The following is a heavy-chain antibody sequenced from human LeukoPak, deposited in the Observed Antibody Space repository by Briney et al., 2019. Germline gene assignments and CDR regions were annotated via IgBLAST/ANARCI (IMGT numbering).Heavy chain of an antibody. CDR3: ARHPFSDGFDI. CDR2: IFYTGNT. Sequence: SETLSLTCTVSGGSISTFYWSWIRQPPGKGLEWIAYIFYTGNTNYNPSLKGRVTISVDTSKNQFSLKLNSATAADTAVYYCARHPFSDGFDIWGQGTMVTVSS. CDR1: GGSISTFY. V-gene: IGHV4-59*08. J-gene: IGHJ3*02.